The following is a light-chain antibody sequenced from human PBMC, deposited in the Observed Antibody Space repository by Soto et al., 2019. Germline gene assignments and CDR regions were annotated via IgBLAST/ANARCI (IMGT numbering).Light chain of an antibody. J-gene: IGKJ5*01. CDR3: QQRSNWPSIT. V-gene: IGKV3-11*01. Sequence: EIVLTQSPATLSLSPGERATLSCRASESVSTYLAWYHQKPGQAPRLLMYDASTRATGIPARFSGSGSGTDSTRTISGLQPEDSAVYFCQQRSNWPSITFGQGTRLEI. CDR2: DAS. CDR1: ESVSTY.